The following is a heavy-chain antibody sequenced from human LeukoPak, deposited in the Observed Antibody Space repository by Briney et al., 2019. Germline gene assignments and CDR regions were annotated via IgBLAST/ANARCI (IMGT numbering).Heavy chain of an antibody. CDR2: IGYDGSNK. D-gene: IGHD3-22*01. J-gene: IGHJ4*02. Sequence: QPGRSLRLSCAASGFSFSSYGIHWVRQAPGKGLEWVAVIGYDGSNKYYADSVKGRFTISRDNSKNTLYLQMNSLRTEDTAVYFCAKEVYYDSSAFFDYWGQATLVTVSA. CDR1: GFSFSSYG. V-gene: IGHV3-30*18. CDR3: AKEVYYDSSAFFDY.